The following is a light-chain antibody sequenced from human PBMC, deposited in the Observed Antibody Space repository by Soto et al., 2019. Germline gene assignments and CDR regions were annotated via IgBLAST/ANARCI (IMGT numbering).Light chain of an antibody. CDR3: QQYEHFVT. CDR1: QDIKNY. J-gene: IGKJ4*01. V-gene: IGKV1-33*01. Sequence: IQMTQSPSSLAASVGDRVTITCRASQDIKNYLNWYQQKPGKAPTLLIYDASNLEIGVPSRFSGSGSGTHFIFTIVSLQPEDIATYYFQQYEHFVTFGGGTKVEF. CDR2: DAS.